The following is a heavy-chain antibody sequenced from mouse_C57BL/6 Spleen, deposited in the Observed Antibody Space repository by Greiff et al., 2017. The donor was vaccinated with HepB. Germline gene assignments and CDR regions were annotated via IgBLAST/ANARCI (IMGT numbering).Heavy chain of an antibody. V-gene: IGHV1-50*01. Sequence: VQLQQPGAELVKPGASVQLSCKASGYTFTSYWMQWVKQRPGQGLEWIGEIDPSDSYTNYNQKFKGKATLTVDTFSSSAHMQLSSLTSDDSAVYYCARRDTVVWCFDYWGQGTTLTVSS. J-gene: IGHJ2*01. D-gene: IGHD1-1*01. CDR1: GYTFTSYW. CDR2: IDPSDSYT. CDR3: ARRDTVVWCFDY.